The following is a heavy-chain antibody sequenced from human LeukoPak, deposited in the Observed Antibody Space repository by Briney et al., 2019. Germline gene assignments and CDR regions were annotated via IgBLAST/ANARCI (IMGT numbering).Heavy chain of an antibody. CDR1: GFTFSNYA. J-gene: IGHJ4*02. D-gene: IGHD2-2*01. CDR3: ARGGPRRSSTNCCGERDY. V-gene: IGHV3-23*01. CDR2: ISYGDPRT. Sequence: GGSLRLSCAASGFTFSNYAMNWVRLAPGKGLEWVSVISYGDPRTYYADSVKGRFTTSRDNSKNTLYLQMNSLRPEDTAVYFCARGGPRRSSTNCCGERDYWGQGTLVTVSS.